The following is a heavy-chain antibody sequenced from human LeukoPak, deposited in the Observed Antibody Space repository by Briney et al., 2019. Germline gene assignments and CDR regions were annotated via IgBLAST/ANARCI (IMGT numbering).Heavy chain of an antibody. CDR1: GGTFSSYA. Sequence: ASVKVSCKASGGTFSSYAISWVRQAPGQGLEWMGRIIPILGIANYAQKFQGRVTITADKSTSTAYMELSSLRSEDTVVYYCARDSPSLGGSGSYGYWGQGTLVTVSS. D-gene: IGHD3-10*01. CDR3: ARDSPSLGGSGSYGY. CDR2: IIPILGIA. V-gene: IGHV1-69*04. J-gene: IGHJ4*02.